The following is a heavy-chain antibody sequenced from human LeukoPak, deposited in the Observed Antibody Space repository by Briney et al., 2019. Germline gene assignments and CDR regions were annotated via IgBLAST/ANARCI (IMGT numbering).Heavy chain of an antibody. CDR2: ISSSSSYI. CDR1: GFTFSSYS. CDR3: ARDQVGFWSGYCPLDY. Sequence: PGGSLRLSCAASGFTFSSYSMNWVRQAPGKGLEWVSSISSSSSYIYYADSVKGRFTISRDNAKNSLYLQMNSLRAEDTAVYYCARDQVGFWSGYCPLDYWGQGTLVTVSS. J-gene: IGHJ4*02. D-gene: IGHD3-3*01. V-gene: IGHV3-21*01.